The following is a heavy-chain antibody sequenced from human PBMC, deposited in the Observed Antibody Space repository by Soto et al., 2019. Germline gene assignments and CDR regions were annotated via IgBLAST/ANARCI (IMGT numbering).Heavy chain of an antibody. V-gene: IGHV3-49*04. Sequence: PGGSLRLSCTASGFTFGDYAMNWVRQTPGKGLEWVGFIRSQAYGGTPEYAASVKGRFSISRDDSKTIAYLQMNSLKTDDTGVYYCTSRGVCVGDPLAYGMDVWGQGTSVTVSS. D-gene: IGHD3-10*01. J-gene: IGHJ6*02. CDR3: TSRGVCVGDPLAYGMDV. CDR1: GFTFGDYA. CDR2: IRSQAYGGTP.